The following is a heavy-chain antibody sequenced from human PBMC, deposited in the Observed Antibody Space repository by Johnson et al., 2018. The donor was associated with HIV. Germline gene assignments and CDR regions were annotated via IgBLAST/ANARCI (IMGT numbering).Heavy chain of an antibody. CDR2: ISYDGSNK. CDR3: AREDGDSSSWAGAFDI. D-gene: IGHD6-13*01. Sequence: QVQLVESGGGVVQPGRSLRLSCTASGFTFSSYGMHWVRQAPGKGLEWVAVISYDGSNKYSADSVKGRFTISRDNSKNTLYLQMNSLRAEDTAVYYCAREDGDSSSWAGAFDIWGQGTMVTVSS. CDR1: GFTFSSYG. V-gene: IGHV3-30*03. J-gene: IGHJ3*02.